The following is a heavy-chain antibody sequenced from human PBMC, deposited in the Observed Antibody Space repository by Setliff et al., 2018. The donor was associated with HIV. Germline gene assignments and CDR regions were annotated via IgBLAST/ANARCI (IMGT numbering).Heavy chain of an antibody. CDR3: AKMVRGSLSARRMYYFDS. V-gene: IGHV4-30-4*01. Sequence: SETLSLTCTVSSDFVSGDDFYWSWIRQAPGRGLEWIGYVYYNGITHYNPPLKSRLTISIDTSGRRFSLNLTSLTALDTAVYFCAKMVRGSLSARRMYYFDSWGQGTMFTVSS. J-gene: IGHJ4*02. D-gene: IGHD3-10*01. CDR2: VYYNGIT. CDR1: SDFVSGDDFY.